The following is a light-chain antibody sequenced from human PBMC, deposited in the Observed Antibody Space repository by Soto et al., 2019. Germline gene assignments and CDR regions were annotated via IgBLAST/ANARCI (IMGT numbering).Light chain of an antibody. Sequence: EIVMTQSPATRSVSPGQRVTLSCRASQSVSSSYLAWSQQKPGQAPRLLIYGASSRATGIPDRFSGSGSGTDFTLTISRLEPEDFAVYFCHQYGSSPWTFGQGTKVDIK. CDR3: HQYGSSPWT. CDR2: GAS. CDR1: QSVSSSY. J-gene: IGKJ1*01. V-gene: IGKV3-20*01.